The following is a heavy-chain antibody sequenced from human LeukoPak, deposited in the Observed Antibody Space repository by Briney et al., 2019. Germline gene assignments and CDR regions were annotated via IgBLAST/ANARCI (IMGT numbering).Heavy chain of an antibody. CDR3: ARDRSGNYLGYFDY. CDR1: GFSFSTYG. Sequence: GGSLRRSCAASGFSFSTYGMHWVRQAPGKGLEWVAVIWYDGSDKYHADSVKGRFTISRDNSKNTLFLQMNSLSAEDTAVYYCARDRSGNYLGYFDYWGQGTLVSVSS. CDR2: IWYDGSDK. V-gene: IGHV3-33*01. J-gene: IGHJ4*02. D-gene: IGHD1-26*01.